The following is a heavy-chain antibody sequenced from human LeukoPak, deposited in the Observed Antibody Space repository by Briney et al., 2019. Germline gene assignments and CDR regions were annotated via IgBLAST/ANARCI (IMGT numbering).Heavy chain of an antibody. CDR2: IIPIFGTA. CDR3: AIPRGPPAASAHWFDP. D-gene: IGHD2-2*01. CDR1: GGTFSSYA. V-gene: IGHV1-69*13. Sequence: SVKVSCKASGGTFSSYAISWVRQAPGQGLEWVGGIIPIFGTANYAQKFQGRVTITADESTSTAYMELSSLRSEDTAVYYCAIPRGPPAASAHWFDPWGQGTLVTVSS. J-gene: IGHJ5*02.